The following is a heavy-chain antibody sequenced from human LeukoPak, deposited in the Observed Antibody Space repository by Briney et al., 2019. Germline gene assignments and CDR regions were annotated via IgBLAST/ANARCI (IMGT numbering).Heavy chain of an antibody. CDR2: IYYSGSI. Sequence: SETLSLTCTVSGGSISSSSYYWGWIRQPPGKGLEWIGSIYYSGSIYYNPSLKSRVTISVDTPKNQFSLQLTSVSAADTAVYYCAREGGWAEGRKTFDYWGQGTLVTVSS. CDR1: GGSISSSSYY. CDR3: AREGGWAEGRKTFDY. V-gene: IGHV4-39*02. J-gene: IGHJ4*02. D-gene: IGHD1-26*01.